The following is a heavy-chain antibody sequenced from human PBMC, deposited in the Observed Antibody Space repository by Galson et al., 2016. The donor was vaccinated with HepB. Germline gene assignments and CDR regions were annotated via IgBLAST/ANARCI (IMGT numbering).Heavy chain of an antibody. D-gene: IGHD4-23*01. CDR3: VRVRADYGGDMPDAFDI. CDR1: GFTFSRYT. V-gene: IGHV3-21*01. Sequence: SLRLSCAASGFTFSRYTMHWVRQAPGKGLEWVSSISSGSSYIYYADSVKGRFTISRDNAKNSLYLQMNSLRAENTAVYYCVRVRADYGGDMPDAFDIWGQGTMVTVSS. CDR2: ISSGSSYI. J-gene: IGHJ3*02.